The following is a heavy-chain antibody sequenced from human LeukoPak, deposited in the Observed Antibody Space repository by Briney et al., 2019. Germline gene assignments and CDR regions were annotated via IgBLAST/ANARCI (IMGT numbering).Heavy chain of an antibody. D-gene: IGHD3-10*01. CDR3: ARPAREYYYGSGSQTHDAFDI. CDR2: INHSGST. J-gene: IGHJ3*02. Sequence: PSETLSLTCAVYGGSFSGYYWSWIRQPPGKGLEWIGEINHSGSTNYNPSPKSRVTISVDTSKNQFSLKLSSVTAADTAVYYCARPAREYYYGSGSQTHDAFDIWGQGTMVTVSS. CDR1: GGSFSGYY. V-gene: IGHV4-34*01.